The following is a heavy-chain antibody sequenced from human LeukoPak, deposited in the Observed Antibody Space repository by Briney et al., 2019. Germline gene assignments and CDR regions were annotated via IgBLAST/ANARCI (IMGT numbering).Heavy chain of an antibody. Sequence: GASVKVSCKASGYTFNRHGISWARQAPGQGLEWMGWISANNGDTRYAQKFQGRVTLTIDTSTSTAYMEVRSLTSDDTAMYYCARDPSNTSGWYIYFDYWGQGTPVTVSS. CDR2: ISANNGDT. J-gene: IGHJ4*02. CDR1: GYTFNRHG. V-gene: IGHV1-18*01. D-gene: IGHD6-19*01. CDR3: ARDPSNTSGWYIYFDY.